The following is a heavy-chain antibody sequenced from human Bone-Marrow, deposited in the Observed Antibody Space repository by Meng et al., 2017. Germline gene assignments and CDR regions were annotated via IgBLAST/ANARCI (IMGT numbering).Heavy chain of an antibody. V-gene: IGHV3-23*01. J-gene: IGHJ4*02. Sequence: GESLKISCAASGFTFSSYAMSWVRQAPGKGLEWVSAISGSGGSTYYADSVKGRFTISRDNSKNTLYLQMNSLRAEDTAVYYCASPGDSSGWFPFDYWGQGTLVTVSS. CDR3: ASPGDSSGWFPFDY. CDR2: ISGSGGST. CDR1: GFTFSSYA. D-gene: IGHD6-19*01.